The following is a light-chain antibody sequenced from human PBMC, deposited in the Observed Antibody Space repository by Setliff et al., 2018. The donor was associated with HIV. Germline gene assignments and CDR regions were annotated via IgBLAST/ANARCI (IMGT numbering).Light chain of an antibody. CDR1: SSDIGSYHR. J-gene: IGLJ1*01. CDR3: CSYAGPTAVYV. V-gene: IGLV2-18*02. CDR2: DVT. Sequence: QSVLAQPPSVSGSPGQSVTISCTGTSSDIGSYHRVSWYQQPPGTAPKLLIYDVTNRPSGVPDRFSGSKSVNTASLTISGLQAEDEAYYYCCSYAGPTAVYVFGTGTKVTVL.